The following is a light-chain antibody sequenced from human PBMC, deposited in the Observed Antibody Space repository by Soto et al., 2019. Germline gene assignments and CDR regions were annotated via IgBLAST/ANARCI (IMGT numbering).Light chain of an antibody. Sequence: EIVLTRAPGSLSLSPRERATLSCRASQSVTSNHLAWYQQKPAQAPRLXXYGAARRAAGIPDRFSGSSSGTDLTLTIRRLEPEYFAVYYCQQYGSSYPWTFGQGTNVYIK. V-gene: IGKV3-20*01. CDR2: GAA. CDR1: QSVTSNH. CDR3: QQYGSSYPWT. J-gene: IGKJ1*01.